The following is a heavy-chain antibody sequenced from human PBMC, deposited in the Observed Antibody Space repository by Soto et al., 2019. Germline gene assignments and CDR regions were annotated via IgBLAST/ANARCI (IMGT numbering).Heavy chain of an antibody. CDR3: ASSFPPRSTIFGVADPKYYYYYGMDV. J-gene: IGHJ6*02. D-gene: IGHD3-3*01. Sequence: GASVKVSCKASAYTFTNYGISWVRQAPGQGLEWMGWISAYNGNINYAQKFRGRVTMTTDTSTSSAYLEVRSLRSDDTAVYYCASSFPPRSTIFGVADPKYYYYYGMDVWGQGTTVTVSS. CDR2: ISAYNGNI. CDR1: AYTFTNYG. V-gene: IGHV1-18*01.